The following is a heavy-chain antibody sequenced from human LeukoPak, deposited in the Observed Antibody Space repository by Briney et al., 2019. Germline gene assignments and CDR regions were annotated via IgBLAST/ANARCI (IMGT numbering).Heavy chain of an antibody. CDR1: GFTFCSFS. CDR2: TRYDGSNK. V-gene: IGHV3-33*01. CDR3: ARDGGYSNYANSMDV. J-gene: IGHJ6*02. Sequence: AGSLRLSCAASGFTFCSFSMHWVRQAPGKGLEWVALTRYDGSNKYYADSVKGRFTISRDNSKNTLYLQMNSLRAEDTAVYYCARDGGYSNYANSMDVWGQGTTVTVSS. D-gene: IGHD4-11*01.